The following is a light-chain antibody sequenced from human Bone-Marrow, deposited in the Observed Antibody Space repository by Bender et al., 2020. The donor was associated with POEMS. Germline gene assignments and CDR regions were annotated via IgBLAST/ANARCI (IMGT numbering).Light chain of an antibody. CDR2: QDR. V-gene: IGLV3-1*01. Sequence: SFELTQPPSVSVSPGQPATITCSGEKLHGNAASWYQQKPGQSPVLVILQDRRRPSGIPERFSGSRSGNTATLTISGTQTMDEADYYCTSYAGNNKFVFGTGTKVSVL. J-gene: IGLJ1*01. CDR1: KLHGNA. CDR3: TSYAGNNKFV.